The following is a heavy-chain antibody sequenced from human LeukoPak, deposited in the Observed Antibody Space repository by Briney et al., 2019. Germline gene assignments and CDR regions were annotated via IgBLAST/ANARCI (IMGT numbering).Heavy chain of an antibody. V-gene: IGHV4-30-4*08. CDR3: ARTRITIFGVVLKRYDWFDP. J-gene: IGHJ5*02. CDR2: IYYSGST. D-gene: IGHD3-3*01. Sequence: SETLSLTCTVSGGSISSGDYYWSWIRQPPGKGPEWIGYIYYSGSTYYNPSLKSRVTISVDTSKNQFSLKLSSVTAADTAVYYCARTRITIFGVVLKRYDWFDPWGQGTLVTVSS. CDR1: GGSISSGDYY.